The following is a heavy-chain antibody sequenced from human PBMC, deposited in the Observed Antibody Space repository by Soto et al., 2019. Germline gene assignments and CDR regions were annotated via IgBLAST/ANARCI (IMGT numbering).Heavy chain of an antibody. CDR2: IKQDGSEK. CDR1: GFTFSSYW. V-gene: IGHV3-7*03. D-gene: IGHD3-3*01. J-gene: IGHJ4*02. Sequence: GGSLRLSCAASGFTFSSYWMSWVRQAPGKGLEWVANIKQDGSEKYYVDSVKGRFTISRDNAKNSLYLQMNSLRAEDTAVYYCARDAYYDFWSGYYTFDYWGQGTLVTVS. CDR3: ARDAYYDFWSGYYTFDY.